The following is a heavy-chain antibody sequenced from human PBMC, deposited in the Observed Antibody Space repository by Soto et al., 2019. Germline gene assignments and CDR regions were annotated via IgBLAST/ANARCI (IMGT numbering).Heavy chain of an antibody. J-gene: IGHJ6*03. V-gene: IGHV1-18*01. D-gene: IGHD3-3*01. CDR1: GYTFTSYG. CDR2: ISAYNGNT. Sequence: GASVKVSCKASGYTFTSYGISWVRQAPGQGLEWMGWISAYNGNTNYAQKLQGRVTMTTDTSTSTAYMELRSLRSDDTAVYYCARGDSLSYDFWSAYYARKGAYCMDVWGKGTTVTVSS. CDR3: ARGDSLSYDFWSAYYARKGAYCMDV.